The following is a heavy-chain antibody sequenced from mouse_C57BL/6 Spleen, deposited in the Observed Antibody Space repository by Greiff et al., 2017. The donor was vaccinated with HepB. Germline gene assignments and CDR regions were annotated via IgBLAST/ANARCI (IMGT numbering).Heavy chain of an antibody. CDR2: IDPSDSYT. CDR1: GYTFTSYW. D-gene: IGHD2-14*01. V-gene: IGHV1-69*01. Sequence: QVQLQQPGAELVMPGASVKLSCKASGYTFTSYWMHWVKQRPGQGLEWIGEIDPSDSYTNYNQKFKGKSTLTVDKSSSTAYMQLSSLTSEDSAVYYGARRDYRGWYFDVWGTGTTVTVSS. CDR3: ARRDYRGWYFDV. J-gene: IGHJ1*03.